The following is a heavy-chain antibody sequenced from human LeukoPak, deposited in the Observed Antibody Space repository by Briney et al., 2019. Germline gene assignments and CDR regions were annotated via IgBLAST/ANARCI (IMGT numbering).Heavy chain of an antibody. CDR1: GFTFSSYS. Sequence: GGSLRLSCAASGFTFSSYSMNWVRQAPGKGLEWVSYISSSSSTIYYADSVKGRFTISRDNAKNSLYLQMNSLRAEDTAVYYCARLDITMIVVVSPNYYYYMDVWGKGTTVTVSS. V-gene: IGHV3-48*04. CDR3: ARLDITMIVVVSPNYYYYMDV. J-gene: IGHJ6*03. CDR2: ISSSSSTI. D-gene: IGHD3-22*01.